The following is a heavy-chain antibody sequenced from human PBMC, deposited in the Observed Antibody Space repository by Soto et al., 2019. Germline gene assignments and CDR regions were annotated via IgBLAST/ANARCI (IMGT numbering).Heavy chain of an antibody. CDR3: AKAGGDY. D-gene: IGHD3-10*01. V-gene: IGHV3-23*01. CDR2: FSGSGGAT. Sequence: VQVLESGGGLVQPGGSLRLSCAASGFTASSYAMSWVRQAPGKGLEWVSGFSGSGGATFYADSVKGRFTLSRDSSKNTVYLQMNRLRAEDTAVYYCAKAGGDYWGQGTLVTVSS. J-gene: IGHJ4*02. CDR1: GFTASSYA.